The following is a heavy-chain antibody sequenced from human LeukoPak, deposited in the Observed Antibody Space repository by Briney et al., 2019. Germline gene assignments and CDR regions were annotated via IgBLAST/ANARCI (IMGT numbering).Heavy chain of an antibody. V-gene: IGHV3-30*18. D-gene: IGHD3-22*01. CDR3: AKDTDFAPGYYDSSGYSFDY. Sequence: GRSLRLSRAASGFTFSSYGMHWVRQAPGKGLEWVAVISYDGSNKYYADSVKGRFTISRDNSKNTLYLQMNSLRAEDTAVYYCAKDTDFAPGYYDSSGYSFDYWGQGTLVTVSS. CDR2: ISYDGSNK. CDR1: GFTFSSYG. J-gene: IGHJ4*02.